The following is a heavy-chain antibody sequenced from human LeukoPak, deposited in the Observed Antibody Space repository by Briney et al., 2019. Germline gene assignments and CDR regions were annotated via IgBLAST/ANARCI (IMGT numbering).Heavy chain of an antibody. CDR2: IYYSGST. Sequence: SETLSLTCTVSGGSISSYYWSWIRQPPGKGLEWIGYIYYSGSTNYNPSLKSRVTISVDTSKNQFSLKLSSVTAADTAAYYCARTLGYCSSTSCSNNWFDPWGQGTLVTVSS. J-gene: IGHJ5*02. V-gene: IGHV4-59*01. CDR3: ARTLGYCSSTSCSNNWFDP. CDR1: GGSISSYY. D-gene: IGHD2-2*01.